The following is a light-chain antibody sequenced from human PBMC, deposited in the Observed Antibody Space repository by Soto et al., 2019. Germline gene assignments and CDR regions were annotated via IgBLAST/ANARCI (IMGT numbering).Light chain of an antibody. V-gene: IGLV2-14*01. J-gene: IGLJ1*01. CDR2: DVS. CDR1: SSDVGGYNY. Sequence: QSVLTQPASVSGSPGQSITISCTGTSSDVGGYNYVSWYQQHPGKAPKLMIYDVSNRPSGVSNRFSGSKSGNTASLTISGLQAEDEADYYCSSYTSSGEVFGTGTKLTVL. CDR3: SSYTSSGEV.